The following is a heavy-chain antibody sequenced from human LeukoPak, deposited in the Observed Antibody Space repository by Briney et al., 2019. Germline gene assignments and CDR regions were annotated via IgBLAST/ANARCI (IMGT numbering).Heavy chain of an antibody. CDR2: ISSSGIT. J-gene: IGHJ4*02. CDR3: ASRSSIWSGYQDTLYYFDS. D-gene: IGHD3-3*01. CDR1: TDFISSYY. Sequence: SETLSLTCTVSTDFISSYYWSWIRQPPGKGLEWIAFISSSGITNYDPSLKSRVSISADTSKNQFSLKLSSVTAADTAVYYCASRSSIWSGYQDTLYYFDSWGQGTLVTVSS. V-gene: IGHV4-59*01.